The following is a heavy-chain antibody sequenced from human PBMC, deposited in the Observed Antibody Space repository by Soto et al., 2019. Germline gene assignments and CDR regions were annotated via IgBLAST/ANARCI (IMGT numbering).Heavy chain of an antibody. Sequence: QVQLVESGGGVVQPGRSLRLSCATPGFTFHSYGMHWVRQAPGKGLEWVAVIWDGGNTNYNVDSVKGRFTISRDISKNTLYLQMTSLRAEDTAVYYCAVNLYSGHWAPVRDWGQGTQVTVSS. CDR2: IWDGGNTN. D-gene: IGHD5-12*01. J-gene: IGHJ4*02. V-gene: IGHV3-33*01. CDR1: GFTFHSYG. CDR3: AVNLYSGHWAPVRD.